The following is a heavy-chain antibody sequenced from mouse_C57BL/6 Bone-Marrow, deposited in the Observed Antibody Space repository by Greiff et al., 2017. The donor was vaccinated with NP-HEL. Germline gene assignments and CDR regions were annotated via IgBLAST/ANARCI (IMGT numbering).Heavy chain of an antibody. J-gene: IGHJ3*01. Sequence: QVQLKQPGAELVRPGSSVKLSCKASGYTFTSYWMHWVKQRPIQGLEWIGNIDPSDSETHYNQKFKDKATLTVDKSSSTAYMQLSSLTSEDSAVYYCARWDTTVVPFAYWGQGTLVTVSA. CDR1: GYTFTSYW. CDR2: IDPSDSET. CDR3: ARWDTTVVPFAY. D-gene: IGHD1-1*01. V-gene: IGHV1-52*01.